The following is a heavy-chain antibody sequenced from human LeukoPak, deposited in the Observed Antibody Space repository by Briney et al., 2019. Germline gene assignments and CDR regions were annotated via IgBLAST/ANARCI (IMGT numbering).Heavy chain of an antibody. CDR3: ARDPSNTSGWKTWFDP. CDR2: ISAYNGDT. CDR1: GYTFTSYA. J-gene: IGHJ5*02. Sequence: GASVKVSCKASGYTFTSYAMHWVRQAPGQRLEWMGWISAYNGDTKYAQNLQGRVTLTTYTSTTTAYLELRSLTSDDTAVYYCARDPSNTSGWKTWFDPWGQGTLVTVSS. V-gene: IGHV1-18*01. D-gene: IGHD6-19*01.